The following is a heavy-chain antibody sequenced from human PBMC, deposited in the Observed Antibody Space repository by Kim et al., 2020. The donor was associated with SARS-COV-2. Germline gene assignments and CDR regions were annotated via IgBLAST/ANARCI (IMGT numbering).Heavy chain of an antibody. CDR1: GGTFSSYA. J-gene: IGHJ5*02. Sequence: SVKVSCKASGGTFSSYAISWVRQAPGQGLEWMGGIIPIFGTANYAQKFQGRVTITADESTSTAYMELSSLRSEDTAVYYCASGVGHYYDSSGYYFGWFDPWGQGTLVTVSS. D-gene: IGHD3-22*01. CDR2: IIPIFGTA. V-gene: IGHV1-69*13. CDR3: ASGVGHYYDSSGYYFGWFDP.